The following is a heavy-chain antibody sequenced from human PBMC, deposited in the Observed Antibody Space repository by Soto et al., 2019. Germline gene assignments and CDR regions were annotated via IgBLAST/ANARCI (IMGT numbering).Heavy chain of an antibody. CDR1: GFTFSSYG. Sequence: QVQLVESGGGVVQPGRSLRLSCAASGFTFSSYGMHWVRQAPGKGLEWVAVISYDGSNKYYADSVKGRFTISRDNSKNTLNLHMNSRRAEDTAVYYCAKDIGASLEMLVYYYYYGMDVWDQGTTVTVSS. J-gene: IGHJ6*02. CDR2: ISYDGSNK. CDR3: AKDIGASLEMLVYYYYYGMDV. D-gene: IGHD1-26*01. V-gene: IGHV3-30*18.